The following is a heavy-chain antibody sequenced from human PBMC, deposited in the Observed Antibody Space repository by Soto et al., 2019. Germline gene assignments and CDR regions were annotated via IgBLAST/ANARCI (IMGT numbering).Heavy chain of an antibody. V-gene: IGHV1-69*02. CDR2: IIPILGIA. CDR3: ARAMYSSGWSPKFDY. D-gene: IGHD6-19*01. CDR1: GGTFSSYT. J-gene: IGHJ4*02. Sequence: SVKVSCKASGGTFSSYTISWVRHAPGQGLEWMGRIIPILGIANYAQKFQGRVTITADKSTSTAYMELSSLRSEDTAVYYCARAMYSSGWSPKFDYWGQGTLVTVSS.